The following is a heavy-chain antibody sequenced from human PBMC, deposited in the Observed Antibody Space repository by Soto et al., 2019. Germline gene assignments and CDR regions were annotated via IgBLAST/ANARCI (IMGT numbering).Heavy chain of an antibody. CDR2: ISWDGGST. V-gene: IGHV3-43*01. Sequence: PGGSLRLSCAASGCTFDDYTMHWVRQAPGKGLEWVSLISWDGGSTYYADSVKGRFTISRDNSKNSLYLQMNSLRTEDTALYYCAKGSVTLFDYWGQGTLVTVSS. D-gene: IGHD4-4*01. CDR1: GCTFDDYT. J-gene: IGHJ4*02. CDR3: AKGSVTLFDY.